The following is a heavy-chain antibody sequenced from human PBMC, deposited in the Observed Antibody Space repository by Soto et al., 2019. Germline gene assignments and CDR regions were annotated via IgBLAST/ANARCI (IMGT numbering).Heavy chain of an antibody. CDR2: IYWDDDK. D-gene: IGHD3-10*01. V-gene: IGHV2-5*02. CDR1: GFSLSTSGVG. J-gene: IGHJ4*02. Sequence: QITLKESGPTLVKPTQTLTLTCTFSGFSLSTSGVGVGWIRQPPGKALEWLAVIYWDDDKRSSSSLKSRLTTTNDTSKNQVVLTMTNMDPVDTATYYCAHHPYYGLAPYSFDYWGQGILVTVSS. CDR3: AHHPYYGLAPYSFDY.